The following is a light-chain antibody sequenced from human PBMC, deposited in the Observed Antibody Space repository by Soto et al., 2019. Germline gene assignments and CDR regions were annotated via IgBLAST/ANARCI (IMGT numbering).Light chain of an antibody. CDR2: GAS. Sequence: EIVLTQSPGTLSLSPGERATLSCRASQSVTNSYLAWYQQKPGQAPRLRMNGASSRATGIPARFSGSGSGTDFTLTISRLEPEDFAVYYCQQYGTSRLTFGGGTKVEIK. J-gene: IGKJ4*01. CDR3: QQYGTSRLT. CDR1: QSVTNSY. V-gene: IGKV3-20*01.